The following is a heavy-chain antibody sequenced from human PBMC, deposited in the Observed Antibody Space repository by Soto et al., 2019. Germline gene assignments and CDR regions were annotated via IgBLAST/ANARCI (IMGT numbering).Heavy chain of an antibody. CDR3: ARERVLGDGGGFDV. V-gene: IGHV4-31*01. Sequence: QLQESGPGLLKPSQTLSLTCSVSGAAVSGGGQYWNWVRHLPGKGLEWIGNIYYIGSPDYNPSLKSPVTISLDTSKNQFSLKLISVTAADTAVYYCARERVLGDGGGFDVWGQGTTVSVSS. D-gene: IGHD3-16*01. CDR1: GAAVSGGGQY. CDR2: IYYIGSP. J-gene: IGHJ6*02.